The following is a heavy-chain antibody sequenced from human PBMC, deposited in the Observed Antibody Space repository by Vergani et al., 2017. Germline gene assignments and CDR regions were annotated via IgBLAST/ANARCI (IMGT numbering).Heavy chain of an antibody. Sequence: QVQLQESGPGLVKPSATLSLTCTVSGGSISSYYWSWIRQPPGKGLEWIGYIYYSGSTNYNPSLKSRVTISVDTSKNQFSLKLSAVTAADSAVYYCARGRWSGEPMHYWGQGTLVTVSS. CDR2: IYYSGST. CDR3: ARGRWSGEPMHY. V-gene: IGHV4-59*01. D-gene: IGHD3-10*01. CDR1: GGSISSYY. J-gene: IGHJ4*02.